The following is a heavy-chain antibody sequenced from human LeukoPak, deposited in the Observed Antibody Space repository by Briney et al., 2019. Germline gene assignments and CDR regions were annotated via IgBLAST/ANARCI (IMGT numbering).Heavy chain of an antibody. Sequence: SETLSLTCAVYGGSFSAYYWTWIRQPPGKGLEWIGEINHSGSSNYNPSLKSRVTISVDTSRKWFSLRLSSVTAADTAVYYCARLKGYVLPRGFDYWGQGTLVTVSS. CDR1: GGSFSAYY. V-gene: IGHV4-34*01. D-gene: IGHD3-10*02. CDR2: INHSGSS. J-gene: IGHJ4*02. CDR3: ARLKGYVLPRGFDY.